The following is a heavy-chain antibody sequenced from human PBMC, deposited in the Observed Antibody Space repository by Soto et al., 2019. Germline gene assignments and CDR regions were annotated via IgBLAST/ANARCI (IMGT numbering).Heavy chain of an antibody. V-gene: IGHV3-66*01. J-gene: IGHJ6*03. CDR1: GFTGSSHY. CDR2: IQIGGST. CDR3: WRDDVYCSGGRRYGVPMVV. Sequence: EVQLVDSGGDLVQPGGSLRLSCAASGFTGSSHYMNWVLQAPWKGLDWVSLIQIGGSTFYADAVKFRFTISRDNYKNTLSLQMNSLRVEETARYYCWRDDVYCSGGRRYGVPMVVFRRGTTVTVSS. D-gene: IGHD2-15*01.